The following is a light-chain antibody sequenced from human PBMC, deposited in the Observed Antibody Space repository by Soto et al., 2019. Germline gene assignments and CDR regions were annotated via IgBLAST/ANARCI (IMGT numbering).Light chain of an antibody. V-gene: IGLV2-14*01. Sequence: QSALTQPASVSGAPGQSITISCTGTGSDVGGYNYVSWYQLHPGKAPKLMIYEVADRPSGVSSRFSGSKSGNTASLTISGLQAEDEADYYCSSYTRTNSYVFGTGTKVTVL. CDR2: EVA. CDR1: GSDVGGYNY. CDR3: SSYTRTNSYV. J-gene: IGLJ1*01.